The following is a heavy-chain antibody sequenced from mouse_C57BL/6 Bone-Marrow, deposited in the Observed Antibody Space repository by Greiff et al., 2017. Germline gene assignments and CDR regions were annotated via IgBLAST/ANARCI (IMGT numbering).Heavy chain of an antibody. J-gene: IGHJ4*01. CDR1: GFTFSSYA. D-gene: IGHD2-4*01. V-gene: IGHV5-4*03. CDR3: ARGDDYDDGPYYAMDY. CDR2: ISDGGSYT. Sequence: EVMLVESGGGLVKPGGSLKLSCAASGFTFSSYAMSWVRQTPEKRLEWVATISDGGSYTYNPDNVKGRFTISRDNAKNNLYLQMSHLKSEDTAMYYCARGDDYDDGPYYAMDYWGQGTSVTVSS.